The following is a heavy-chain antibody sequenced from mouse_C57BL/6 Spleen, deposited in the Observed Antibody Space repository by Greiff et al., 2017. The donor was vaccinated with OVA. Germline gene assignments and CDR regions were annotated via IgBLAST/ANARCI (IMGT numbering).Heavy chain of an antibody. V-gene: IGHV1-64*01. D-gene: IGHD1-1*01. J-gene: IGHJ4*01. Sequence: QVQLQQPGAELVKPGASVKLSCKASGYTFTSYWMHWVKQRPGQGLEWIGMIHPNSGSTNYNEKFKSKATLTVDKSSSTAYMQLSSLTSEDSAVYYCARKEALYYGSSYDYAMDYWGQGTSVTVSS. CDR2: IHPNSGST. CDR1: GYTFTSYW. CDR3: ARKEALYYGSSYDYAMDY.